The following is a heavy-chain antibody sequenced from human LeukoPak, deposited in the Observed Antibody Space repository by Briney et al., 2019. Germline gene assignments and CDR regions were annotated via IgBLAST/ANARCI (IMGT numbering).Heavy chain of an antibody. CDR3: ARAYYSTSWFPH. V-gene: IGHV4-34*01. CDR1: GVSLSGFY. J-gene: IGHJ5*02. Sequence: SGTLCLTCAVSGVSLSGFYLGWVRQTPGKGLEWIGEINHSGRTNYNPSVKSRVTISEDTSKNQFSLELRSVTAADTAVYYCARAYYSTSWFPHWGQGALVTVSS. D-gene: IGHD3-10*01. CDR2: INHSGRT.